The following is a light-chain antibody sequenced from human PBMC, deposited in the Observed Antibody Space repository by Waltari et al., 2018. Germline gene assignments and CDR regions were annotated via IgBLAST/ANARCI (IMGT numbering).Light chain of an antibody. CDR2: EYN. Sequence: NFMLTQPHSVSESPGKTVTISCTRSSGSIASTYVQWYRQRPGTSPTTVIYEYNQRPSGVPDRFSGAIDSSTNSASLTSSGLKAEDEADYYCQSYDSSSVVFGGGTKLTVL. J-gene: IGLJ2*01. CDR1: SGSIASTY. CDR3: QSYDSSSVV. V-gene: IGLV6-57*01.